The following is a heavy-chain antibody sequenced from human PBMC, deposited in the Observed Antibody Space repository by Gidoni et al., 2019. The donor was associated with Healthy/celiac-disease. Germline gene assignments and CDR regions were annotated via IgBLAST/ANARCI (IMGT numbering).Heavy chain of an antibody. D-gene: IGHD4-17*01. J-gene: IGHJ4*02. V-gene: IGHV4-61*02. CDR2: IYTSGST. CDR3: ARASVTTEEAPIDY. CDR1: GGSISRGSYY. Sequence: QVQLQESGPGLVKPSQTLSLTCTVSGGSISRGSYYWSWIRQPAGKGLEWIGRIYTSGSTNYNPSLKSRVTISVDTSKNQFSLKLSSVTAADTAVYYCARASVTTEEAPIDYWGQGTLVTVSS.